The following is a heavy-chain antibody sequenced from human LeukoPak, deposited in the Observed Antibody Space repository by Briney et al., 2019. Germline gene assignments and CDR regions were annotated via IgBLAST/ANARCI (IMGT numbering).Heavy chain of an antibody. Sequence: GGSLRLSCAASGFTFSNYWMSWVRQAPGKGLEWVANIKQDGSEKYYVDSVKGRFTISRDNAKNSLYLQMNSLRAEDTAVYYCARDGSPQRFYDFWSGYYSWFDPWGQGTLVTVSS. CDR2: IKQDGSEK. D-gene: IGHD3-3*01. J-gene: IGHJ5*02. CDR3: ARDGSPQRFYDFWSGYYSWFDP. CDR1: GFTFSNYW. V-gene: IGHV3-7*01.